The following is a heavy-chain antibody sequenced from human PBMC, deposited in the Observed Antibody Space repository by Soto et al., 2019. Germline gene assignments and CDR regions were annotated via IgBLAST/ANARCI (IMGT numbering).Heavy chain of an antibody. J-gene: IGHJ5*01. CDR3: AKDTRYADYVRWFDY. D-gene: IGHD4-17*01. Sequence: GGSLRLSCAASGFTFSNAWIDWVRQAPGRGLEGVSGITASGGRTFYADSVKGRFTISRDNSRSTLYLQMNSLRAEDTAVYYCAKDTRYADYVRWFDYWGQGTLVTVSS. CDR2: ITASGGRT. V-gene: IGHV3-23*01. CDR1: GFTFSNAW.